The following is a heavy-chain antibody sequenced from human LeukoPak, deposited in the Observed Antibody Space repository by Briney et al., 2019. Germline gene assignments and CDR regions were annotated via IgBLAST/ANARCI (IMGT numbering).Heavy chain of an antibody. CDR1: RHTFTSYH. J-gene: IGHJ4*02. V-gene: IGHV1-2*02. CDR3: ASACRSCGDGACSCFDY. D-gene: IGHD2-15*01. Sequence: AAVKLSCKVPRHTFTSYHIHWTRHAPGHGLEWMGSLTPDSFATTYTQQSQGRVTFTRGTSISTAYLELSRLRSNDTAIYYCASACRSCGDGACSCFDYWGQGTLVTVSS. CDR2: LTPDSFAT.